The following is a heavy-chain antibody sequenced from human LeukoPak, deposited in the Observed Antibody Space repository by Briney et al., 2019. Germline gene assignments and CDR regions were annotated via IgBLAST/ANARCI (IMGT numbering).Heavy chain of an antibody. CDR2: IYYSGRT. V-gene: IGHV4-39*01. CDR1: GGSISGSSHY. J-gene: IGHJ4*02. D-gene: IGHD6-19*01. CDR3: ARQASSSGLYIVYFDY. Sequence: SETLSLTCTVSGGSISGSSHYWGWIRQPPGKGLEWIGSIYYSGRTYYNPSLKSRVTISVDTSKNQFSLKLSSVTAADTAVYNCARQASSSGLYIVYFDYWGQGTLVTVSS.